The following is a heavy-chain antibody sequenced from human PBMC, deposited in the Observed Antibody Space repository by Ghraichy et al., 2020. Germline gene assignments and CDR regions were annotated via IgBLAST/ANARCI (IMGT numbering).Heavy chain of an antibody. CDR3: AIYGEVTVH. J-gene: IGHJ4*02. CDR1: GITFSSYS. Sequence: GGSLRLSCAASGITFSSYSVNWVRQAPGKGLEWISYISGTGTTIYYVDSVKGRFAVSRDNVKKSVYLQMNSLRDDDTAVYYCAIYGEVTVHWGQGTLVTVSS. D-gene: IGHD3-16*01. V-gene: IGHV3-48*02. CDR2: ISGTGTTI.